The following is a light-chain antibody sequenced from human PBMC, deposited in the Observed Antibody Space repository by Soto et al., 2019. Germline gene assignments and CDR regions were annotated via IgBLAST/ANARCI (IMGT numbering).Light chain of an antibody. Sequence: QSVLTQPPSVSGAPGPRVTISCTESSSNIGAGYDVHWYQQLPGTAPNLLIYGNSNRPSGVPDRFSGSNSGTSASLAITGLQAEDEADYYCQSYDSSLSCWVFGGGTKLTVL. CDR1: SSNIGAGYD. V-gene: IGLV1-40*01. CDR3: QSYDSSLSCWV. CDR2: GNS. J-gene: IGLJ3*02.